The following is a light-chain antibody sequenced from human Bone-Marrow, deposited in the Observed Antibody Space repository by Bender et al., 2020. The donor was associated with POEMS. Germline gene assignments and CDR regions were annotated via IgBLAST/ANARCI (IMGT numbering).Light chain of an antibody. CDR1: SSNTGAGYD. CDR3: CSHAGSDSLV. J-gene: IGLJ3*02. V-gene: IGLV1-40*01. Sequence: QSVLTQPPSVSGAPGQRVTISCTGSSSNTGAGYDVHWYQQHPDKAPKLMIYEVNKRPSGVPDRFSGSKSGNTASLTVSGLQAEDEADYYCCSHAGSDSLVFGGGTKLTVL. CDR2: EVN.